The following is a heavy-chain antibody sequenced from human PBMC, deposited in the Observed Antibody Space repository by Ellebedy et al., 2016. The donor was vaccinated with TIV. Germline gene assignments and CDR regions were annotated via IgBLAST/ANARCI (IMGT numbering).Heavy chain of an antibody. V-gene: IGHV3-7*01. J-gene: IGHJ4*02. CDR1: GFTFSSYW. D-gene: IGHD2-21*01. CDR2: IKQDGSEK. Sequence: GESLKISXAASGFTFSSYWMSWVRQAPGKGLEWVANIKQDGSEKYYVDSVKGRFTISRDNAKNSLYLQMNSLRAEDTAVYYCARGVRLLCGGDCYEFDYWGQGTLVTVSS. CDR3: ARGVRLLCGGDCYEFDY.